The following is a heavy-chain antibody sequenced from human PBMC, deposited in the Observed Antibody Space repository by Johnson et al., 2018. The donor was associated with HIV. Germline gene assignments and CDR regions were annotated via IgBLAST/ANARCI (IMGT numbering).Heavy chain of an antibody. CDR2: INWNGGST. CDR3: VRDLSCDSIGYSHAFDM. V-gene: IGHV3-20*04. J-gene: IGHJ3*02. D-gene: IGHD3-22*01. CDR1: GLTFEDYG. Sequence: VQLVESGGGVVRPGGSLRLSCAASGLTFEDYGMSWVRQAPGKGLEWVSGINWNGGSTGYADSVEGRFTISRDNAKNSLYLQMKSLRVEDTALYYCVRDLSCDSIGYSHAFDMWGQGTMVTVSS.